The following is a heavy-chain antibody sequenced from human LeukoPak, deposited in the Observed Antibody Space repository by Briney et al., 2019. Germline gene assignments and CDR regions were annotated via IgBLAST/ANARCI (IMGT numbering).Heavy chain of an antibody. CDR2: ISSSSSYI. CDR3: ARDFASGGVYYFDY. V-gene: IGHV3-21*01. J-gene: IGHJ4*02. D-gene: IGHD3-16*01. CDR1: GFTFSSYW. Sequence: PGGSLRLSCAASGFTFSSYWMSWVRQAPGKGLEWVSSISSSSSYIYYADSVKGRFTISRDNAKNSLYLQMNSLRAEDTAVYYCARDFASGGVYYFDYWGQGTLVTVSS.